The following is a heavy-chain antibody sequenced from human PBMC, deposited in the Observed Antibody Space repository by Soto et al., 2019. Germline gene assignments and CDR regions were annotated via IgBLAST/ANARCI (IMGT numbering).Heavy chain of an antibody. V-gene: IGHV2-5*02. D-gene: IGHD2-21*02. CDR3: VQSRCGGDCLQIYSSHSYYGVDV. CDR2: LYWDDDK. Sequence: QITLKESGPTLVKPTQTLTLTCTFSGLSLRTTGVGVGWVRQPPGKALEWLALLYWDDDKRYSPSLKSRLTNTKDSSEKQVVLTMTNVDTVDTATYYCVQSRCGGDCLQIYSSHSYYGVDVWGQGTTVTVSS. J-gene: IGHJ6*02. CDR1: GLSLRTTGVG.